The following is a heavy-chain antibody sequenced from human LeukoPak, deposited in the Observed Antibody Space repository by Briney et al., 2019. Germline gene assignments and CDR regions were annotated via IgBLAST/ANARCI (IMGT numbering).Heavy chain of an antibody. CDR2: IIPILGIA. J-gene: IGHJ3*02. D-gene: IGHD6-13*01. Sequence: SVKVSCKASGGTSSSYAISWVRQAPGQGLEWMGRIIPILGIANYAQKFQGRVTITADKSTSTAYMELSSLRSEDTAVYYCARVPAAKDAFDIWGQGTMVTVSS. CDR3: ARVPAAKDAFDI. V-gene: IGHV1-69*04. CDR1: GGTSSSYA.